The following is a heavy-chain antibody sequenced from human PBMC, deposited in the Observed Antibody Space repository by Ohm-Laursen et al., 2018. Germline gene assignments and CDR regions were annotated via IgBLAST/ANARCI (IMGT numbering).Heavy chain of an antibody. CDR3: AKGLDYGDYWFDY. CDR1: GFTFSSYG. J-gene: IGHJ4*02. D-gene: IGHD4-17*01. V-gene: IGHV3-30*18. Sequence: RSLRLSCAASGFTFSSYGMHWVRQAPGKGLEWVAVISYDGSNKYYADSVKGRFTISRDNSKNTLYLQMNSLRAEDTALYYCAKGLDYGDYWFDYWGQGTLVTVSS. CDR2: ISYDGSNK.